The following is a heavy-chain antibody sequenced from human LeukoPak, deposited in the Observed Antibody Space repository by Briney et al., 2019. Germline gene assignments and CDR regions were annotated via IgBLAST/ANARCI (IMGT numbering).Heavy chain of an antibody. CDR2: ISSSSSYI. V-gene: IGHV3-21*01. J-gene: IGHJ4*02. Sequence: GGTLRLSCAASGFTFSSYSMNWVRQAPGKGLEWVSSISSSSSYIYYADSVKGRFTISRDNAKNSLYLQMNSLRAEDTAVYYCARGKIDYFDYWGQGTLVTVSS. CDR1: GFTFSSYS. CDR3: ARGKIDYFDY.